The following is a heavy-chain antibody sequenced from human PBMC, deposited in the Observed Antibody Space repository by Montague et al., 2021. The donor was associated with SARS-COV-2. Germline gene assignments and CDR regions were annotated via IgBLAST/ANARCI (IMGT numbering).Heavy chain of an antibody. D-gene: IGHD3-22*01. Sequence: SETLSLTCTVSGGSISSSSYYWGWIRQPPGKGLEWIGSIYYSGXTXYXXXXKXRVTISVDTSKNQFSLKLSSVTAADTAVYYCAREGGWLSRGSYYFDYWGQGTLATVSS. CDR1: GGSISSSSYY. J-gene: IGHJ4*02. V-gene: IGHV4-39*07. CDR2: IYYSGXT. CDR3: AREGGWLSRGSYYFDY.